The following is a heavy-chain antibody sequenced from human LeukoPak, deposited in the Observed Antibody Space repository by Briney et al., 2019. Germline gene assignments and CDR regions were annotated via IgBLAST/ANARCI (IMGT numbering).Heavy chain of an antibody. CDR2: IYPGDSDT. V-gene: IGHV5-51*01. CDR3: ARARSGYYPHLLLYYGMDV. D-gene: IGHD3-22*01. Sequence: HGESLKISCKGSGYSFTSYWIGWVRQMPGKGLEWMGIIYPGDSDTRYSPSFQGQVTISADKSISTAYLQWSSLKASDTAMYYCARARSGYYPHLLLYYGMDVWGQGTTVTVSS. J-gene: IGHJ6*02. CDR1: GYSFTSYW.